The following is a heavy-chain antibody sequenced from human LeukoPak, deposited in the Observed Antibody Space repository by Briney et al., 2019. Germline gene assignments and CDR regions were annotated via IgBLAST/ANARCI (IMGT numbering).Heavy chain of an antibody. J-gene: IGHJ4*02. Sequence: GGSLRLSCAASGFTFSSYGMHWVRQAPGKGLEWVAFIWYDGSNKYYADSVKGRFTISRDNSKNTLYLQMNSLRAEDTAVYYCAKDRGFLDYWGQGTLVTVSS. V-gene: IGHV3-30*02. D-gene: IGHD5-12*01. CDR2: IWYDGSNK. CDR3: AKDRGFLDY. CDR1: GFTFSSYG.